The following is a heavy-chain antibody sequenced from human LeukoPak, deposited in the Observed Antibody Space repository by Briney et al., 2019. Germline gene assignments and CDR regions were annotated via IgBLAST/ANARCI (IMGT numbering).Heavy chain of an antibody. D-gene: IGHD1-26*01. Sequence: SETLSLTCTVSGGSISSYYWSWIRQPPGKGLEWVGEINHSGSTNYNPSLKSRVTISVDTSKNRFSLKLSSVTAADTAVYYCARGVGATFYWGQGTLVTVSS. CDR2: INHSGST. V-gene: IGHV4-34*01. CDR1: GGSISSYY. CDR3: ARGVGATFY. J-gene: IGHJ4*02.